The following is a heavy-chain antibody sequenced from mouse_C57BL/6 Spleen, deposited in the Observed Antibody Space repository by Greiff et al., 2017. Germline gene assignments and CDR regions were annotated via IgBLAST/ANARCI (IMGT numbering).Heavy chain of an antibody. D-gene: IGHD2-4*01. Sequence: LMESGAELVKPGASVKISCKASGYAFSSYWMNWVKQRPGKGLEWIGQIYPGDGDTNYNGKFKGKATLTADKSSSTAYMQLSSLTSEDSAVYFCARGYDYDFYFDYWGQGTTLTVSS. J-gene: IGHJ2*01. CDR3: ARGYDYDFYFDY. CDR1: GYAFSSYW. V-gene: IGHV1-80*01. CDR2: IYPGDGDT.